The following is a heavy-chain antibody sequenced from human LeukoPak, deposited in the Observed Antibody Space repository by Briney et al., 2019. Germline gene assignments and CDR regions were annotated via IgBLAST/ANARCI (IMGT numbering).Heavy chain of an antibody. CDR2: IYHSGST. D-gene: IGHD5-18*01. CDR3: ARHLSGSAMMHYFDS. J-gene: IGHJ4*02. V-gene: IGHV4-4*02. Sequence: SGTLSLTCAVSGGSISSSNWWSWVRQPPGKGLEWIGEIYHSGSTNYNPSLKSRVSISVDTSKNHISLEVSSLTAADAALYFCARHLSGSAMMHYFDSWGQGTLVTVSS. CDR1: GGSISSSNW.